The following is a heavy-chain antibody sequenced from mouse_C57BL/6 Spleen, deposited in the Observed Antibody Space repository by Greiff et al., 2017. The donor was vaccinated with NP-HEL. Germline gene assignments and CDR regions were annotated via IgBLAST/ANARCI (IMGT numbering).Heavy chain of an antibody. J-gene: IGHJ2*01. CDR2: IYPRSGNT. CDR1: GYTFTSYG. Sequence: VQLQQSGAELARPGASVKLSCKASGYTFTSYGISWVKQRTGQGLEWIGEIYPRSGNTYYNEKFKGKATLTADKSSSTAYMELRSLTSEDSAVYFCARTAPFDYGGQGTTLTVSS. CDR3: ARTAPFDY. V-gene: IGHV1-81*01.